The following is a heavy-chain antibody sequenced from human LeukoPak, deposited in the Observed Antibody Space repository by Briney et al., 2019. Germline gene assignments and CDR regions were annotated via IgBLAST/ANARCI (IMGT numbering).Heavy chain of an antibody. V-gene: IGHV4-4*07. CDR1: GGSISSYY. D-gene: IGHD2-2*01. Sequence: SETLSLTCTVSGGSISSYYWSWIRQPAGKGLEWIGRIYTSGSTNYNPSLKSRVTMSVDTPKNQFSLKLSSVTAADTAVYFCARDWAHHCSSSSCYGPFDYWGQGALVTVSS. CDR3: ARDWAHHCSSSSCYGPFDY. J-gene: IGHJ4*02. CDR2: IYTSGST.